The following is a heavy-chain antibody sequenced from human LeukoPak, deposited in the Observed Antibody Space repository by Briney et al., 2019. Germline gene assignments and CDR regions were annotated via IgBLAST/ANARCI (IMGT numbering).Heavy chain of an antibody. V-gene: IGHV3-43D*03. Sequence: GGSLRLSCAASGFTFDDYAMHWVRQAPGKGLEWVSLISWDGGSTYYADSVKGRFTISRDNSKNSLYLQMNSLRAEDTALYYCAKSAQPGYSSSSSGYFDYWGQGTLVTVSS. CDR2: ISWDGGST. CDR1: GFTFDDYA. CDR3: AKSAQPGYSSSSSGYFDY. J-gene: IGHJ4*02. D-gene: IGHD6-13*01.